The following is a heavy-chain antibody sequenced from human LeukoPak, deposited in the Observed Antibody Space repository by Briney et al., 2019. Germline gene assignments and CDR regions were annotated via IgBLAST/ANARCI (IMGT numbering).Heavy chain of an antibody. CDR1: GGSISSYY. V-gene: IGHV4-59*13. CDR3: ARSSSYTLPYYFDY. J-gene: IGHJ4*02. Sequence: PSETLSLACTVSGGSISSYYWSWIRQPPGKGLEWIRYIYYSGSTSYNPSLKRRVTISVDTSKNQFSLKLSSVTAADTAVYYCARSSSYTLPYYFDYWGQGTLVTVSS. D-gene: IGHD2-2*02. CDR2: IYYSGST.